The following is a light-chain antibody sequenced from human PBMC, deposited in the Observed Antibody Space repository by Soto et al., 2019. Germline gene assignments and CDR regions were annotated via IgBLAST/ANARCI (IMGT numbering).Light chain of an antibody. CDR3: QHYNSYSEA. J-gene: IGKJ1*01. CDR2: KAS. CDR1: QTISSW. Sequence: DIQMTQSPSTLSGSVGDRVTITCRASQTISSWLAWYQQKPGKAPKPLIYKASTLKSGLPSRFSGSGSGTEFTLTISSLQPDDFATYYCQHYNSYSEAFGQGTKVELK. V-gene: IGKV1-5*03.